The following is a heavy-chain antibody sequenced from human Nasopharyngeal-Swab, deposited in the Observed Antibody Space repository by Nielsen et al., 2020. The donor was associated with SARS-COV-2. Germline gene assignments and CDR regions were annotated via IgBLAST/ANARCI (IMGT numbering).Heavy chain of an antibody. Sequence: SETLSLTCAVYGGSFSGYYWSWIRQPPGKGLEWIGYIYYSGSTNYNPSLKSRVTISVDTSKNQFSLKLSSVTAADTAVYYCARDPYGDYLFDYWGQGTLVTVSS. CDR2: IYYSGST. CDR3: ARDPYGDYLFDY. V-gene: IGHV4-59*13. D-gene: IGHD4-17*01. J-gene: IGHJ4*02. CDR1: GGSFSGYY.